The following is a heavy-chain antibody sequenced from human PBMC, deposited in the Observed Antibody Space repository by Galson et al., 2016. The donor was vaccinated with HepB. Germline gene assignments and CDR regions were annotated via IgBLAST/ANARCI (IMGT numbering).Heavy chain of an antibody. J-gene: IGHJ4*02. CDR1: GGSITTDY. Sequence: EPLSLTCTVSGGSITTDYCSWIRQFPGKGLEWIGYIYYSVNTNYNPSLKSRVTISVDRSKKPFSLPLSPVTAADTAVYYCATLRYYDYVAGRFDNWGQGTLVTVSS. CDR2: IYYSVNT. D-gene: IGHD3-16*01. CDR3: ATLRYYDYVAGRFDN. V-gene: IGHV4-59*01.